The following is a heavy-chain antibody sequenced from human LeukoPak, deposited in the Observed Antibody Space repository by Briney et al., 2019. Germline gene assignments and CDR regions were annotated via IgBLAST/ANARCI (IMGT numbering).Heavy chain of an antibody. V-gene: IGHV3-21*01. Sequence: GGSLRLSCAASGFTFSSYSMNWVRQAPGKGLEWVSSISSGSSYIYYADSVKGRFSISRDNAKNSLYLQMNTLGAEDTAVHYCAKDKGLNHGFDVWGQGTMVTVSS. CDR2: ISSGSSYI. CDR3: AKDKGLNHGFDV. CDR1: GFTFSSYS. D-gene: IGHD4/OR15-4a*01. J-gene: IGHJ3*01.